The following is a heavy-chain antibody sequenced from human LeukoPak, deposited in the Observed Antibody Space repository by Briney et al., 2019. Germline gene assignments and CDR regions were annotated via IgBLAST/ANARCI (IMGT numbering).Heavy chain of an antibody. CDR3: ARADTATENYYYYYMDV. D-gene: IGHD5-18*01. J-gene: IGHJ6*03. CDR2: ISGSASST. V-gene: IGHV3-23*01. CDR1: GFTFSNYA. Sequence: GGSLRLSCAASGFTFSNYAMSWVRQAPGKGLEWVSAISGSASSTYHADSVKGRFTISRDNSKNTLYLQMNSLRAEDTAVYYCARADTATENYYYYYMDVWGKGTTVTVSS.